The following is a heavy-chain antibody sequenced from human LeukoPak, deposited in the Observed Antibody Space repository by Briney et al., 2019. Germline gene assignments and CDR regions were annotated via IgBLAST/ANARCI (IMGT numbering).Heavy chain of an antibody. D-gene: IGHD2-21*02. CDR1: GGSFSGYY. CDR2: IKHSGST. J-gene: IGHJ4*02. Sequence: SETLSLTCAVYGGSFSGYYWSGIRQPPGKGLEWIGEIKHSGSTNYNPSLKRRVPISLDTSKSQFSLKLSSVTAADTAVYYCARGSAVTDQHFDYWGQGTLVTVSS. CDR3: ARGSAVTDQHFDY. V-gene: IGHV4-34*01.